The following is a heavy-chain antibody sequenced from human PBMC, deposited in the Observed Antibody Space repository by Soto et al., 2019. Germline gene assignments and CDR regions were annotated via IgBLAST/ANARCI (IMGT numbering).Heavy chain of an antibody. Sequence: GGSLRLSCAASGFTFSSYGMHWVRQAPGKGLEWVAVIWYDGSNKYYADSVKGRFTISRDNSKNTLYLQMNSLRAEDTAVYYCARVTQADRRGIYYGMDVWGQGTTVTVSS. V-gene: IGHV3-33*01. CDR1: GFTFSSYG. CDR3: ARVTQADRRGIYYGMDV. J-gene: IGHJ6*02. CDR2: IWYDGSNK. D-gene: IGHD6-6*01.